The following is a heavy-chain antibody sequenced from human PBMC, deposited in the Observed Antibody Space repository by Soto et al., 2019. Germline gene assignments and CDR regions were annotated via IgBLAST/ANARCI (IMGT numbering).Heavy chain of an antibody. J-gene: IGHJ6*02. CDR2: IYHSGST. V-gene: IGHV4-4*02. CDR3: ASLMGYGDYYYYYGVDV. D-gene: IGHD4-17*01. CDR1: GGSISSSNW. Sequence: PSETLSLTCAVSGGSISSSNWWRWVRQPPGKGLEWIGEIYHSGSTNYNPSLKSRVTISVDKSKNQFSLKLSSVTAADTAVYYCASLMGYGDYYYYYGVDVWGQGTTVTVSS.